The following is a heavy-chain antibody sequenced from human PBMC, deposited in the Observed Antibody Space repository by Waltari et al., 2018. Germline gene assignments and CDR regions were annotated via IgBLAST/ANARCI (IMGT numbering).Heavy chain of an antibody. D-gene: IGHD3-10*01. CDR1: GGSFSGYY. CDR3: ARGPYYYGSGSYYTPPA. CDR2: INHSGST. V-gene: IGHV4-34*01. Sequence: QVQLQQWGAGLLKPSETLSLTCAAYGGSFSGYYWSWLRQPPGKGLEWIGEINHSGSTNYNPSLKSRVTISVDTSKNQFSLKLSSVTAADTAVYYCARGPYYYGSGSYYTPPAWGQGTLVTVSS. J-gene: IGHJ5*02.